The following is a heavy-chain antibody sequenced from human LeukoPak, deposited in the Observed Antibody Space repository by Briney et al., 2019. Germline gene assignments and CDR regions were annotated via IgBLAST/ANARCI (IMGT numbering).Heavy chain of an antibody. Sequence: GASVKVSCKASGYTFTSYGISWVRQAPGQGLEWMGWISGYNGHTNYAQKFQGRVTITADKSTSTAYMELSSLRSEDTAVYYCARDQVAGVYWFDPWGQGTLVTVSS. V-gene: IGHV1-18*01. J-gene: IGHJ5*02. D-gene: IGHD6-19*01. CDR3: ARDQVAGVYWFDP. CDR2: ISGYNGHT. CDR1: GYTFTSYG.